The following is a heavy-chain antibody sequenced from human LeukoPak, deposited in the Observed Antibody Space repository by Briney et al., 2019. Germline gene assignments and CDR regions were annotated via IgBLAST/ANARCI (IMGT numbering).Heavy chain of an antibody. V-gene: IGHV4-59*01. D-gene: IGHD3-9*01. J-gene: IGHJ6*03. Sequence: SETLSLTCTVSGGSISNYYWNWIRQPPGKGLEWIGYIYYTGSTNYNPSLKSRVTMSVDTSKNQFSLNLRSVTPEDTAVYYCARPHENVTIYPTYYMDVWGKGTTVTISS. CDR3: ARPHENVTIYPTYYMDV. CDR2: IYYTGST. CDR1: GGSISNYY.